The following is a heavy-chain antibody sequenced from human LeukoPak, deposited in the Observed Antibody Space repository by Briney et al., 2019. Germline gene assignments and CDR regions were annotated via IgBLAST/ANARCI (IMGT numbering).Heavy chain of an antibody. CDR3: AKDYSDSRVGDVFLEY. CDR1: GLTFSDYA. CDR2: ITSGFTA. V-gene: IGHV3-23*01. J-gene: IGHJ4*02. D-gene: IGHD1-26*01. Sequence: PGGSLRLSCAASGLTFSDYAISWVRQAPGKGLEWVSGITSGFTAHYADSVKGRFTISRDNFRNTFHLQMNSLRAEDTAVYYCAKDYSDSRVGDVFLEYWGQGTLVTVSS.